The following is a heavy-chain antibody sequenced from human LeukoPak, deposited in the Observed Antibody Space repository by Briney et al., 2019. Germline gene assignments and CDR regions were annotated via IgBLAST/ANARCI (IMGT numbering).Heavy chain of an antibody. V-gene: IGHV4-4*07. CDR3: ARQSYDYVWGSYPHAFDI. CDR1: GGSISSYY. Sequence: SETLSLTCTVSGGSISSYYWSWIRQPAGKGLEWIGRIYTSGSTNYNPSLKSRVTISVDTSKNQFSLKLSSVTAADTAVYYCARQSYDYVWGSYPHAFDIWGQGTMVTVSS. J-gene: IGHJ3*02. CDR2: IYTSGST. D-gene: IGHD3-16*01.